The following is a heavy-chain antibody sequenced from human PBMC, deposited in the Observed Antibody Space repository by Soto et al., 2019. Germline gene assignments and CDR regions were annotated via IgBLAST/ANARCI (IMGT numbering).Heavy chain of an antibody. CDR1: GDSIISSDFY. Sequence: ETLSLTCTVSGDSIISSDFYWGWVRQPPGKGLEWIGSIFYLGSSYYNPSLKSRVTMSVDTSKNQFSLRLGSVTAADTALYFCARHSLALRKNNWFDPWGQGIMVTVSS. CDR2: IFYLGSS. D-gene: IGHD3-3*02. J-gene: IGHJ5*02. CDR3: ARHSLALRKNNWFDP. V-gene: IGHV4-39*01.